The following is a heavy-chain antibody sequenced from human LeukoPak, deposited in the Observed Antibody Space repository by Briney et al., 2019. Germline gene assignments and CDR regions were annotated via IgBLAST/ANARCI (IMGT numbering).Heavy chain of an antibody. Sequence: SVKVSCTASGGIFSSYAISWVRQAPGQGLEWMGGIIPIFGTANYAQKFQGRVTITTDESTSTAYMELSSLRSEDTAVYYCASFPKDLIFGVVNDAFDIWGQGTMVTVSS. CDR2: IIPIFGTA. J-gene: IGHJ3*02. D-gene: IGHD3-3*01. CDR3: ASFPKDLIFGVVNDAFDI. V-gene: IGHV1-69*05. CDR1: GGIFSSYA.